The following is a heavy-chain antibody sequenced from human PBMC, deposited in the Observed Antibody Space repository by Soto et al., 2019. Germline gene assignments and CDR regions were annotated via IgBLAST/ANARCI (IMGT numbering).Heavy chain of an antibody. V-gene: IGHV2-70*17. CDR3: ARSLANYRYSLDV. CDR1: GFPHSTRRTC. CDR2: IDWDDDK. Sequence: SGPTRMNAQRTLTLTCTSCGFPHSTRRTCVSWIRHPPGKALEWLARIDWDDDKFYTTSLKTRLTISTDTSINQVVLTMTNMDPVDTATYYCARSLANYRYSLDVWGQGTTVTVSS. D-gene: IGHD2-15*01. J-gene: IGHJ6*02.